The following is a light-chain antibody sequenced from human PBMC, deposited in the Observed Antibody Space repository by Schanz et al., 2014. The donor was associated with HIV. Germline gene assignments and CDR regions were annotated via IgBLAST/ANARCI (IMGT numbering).Light chain of an antibody. Sequence: QSVLTQPPSASGPPGQRVTISCSGSSSNIGSNAVHWYQQLPGTAPKLLIYNSYHRPSGVPDRFSGSKSGTSASLAISGLRSEDEADYYCAAWDDRLNALVFGGGTKLTVL. CDR3: AAWDDRLNALV. J-gene: IGLJ2*01. CDR2: NSY. V-gene: IGLV1-44*01. CDR1: SSNIGSNA.